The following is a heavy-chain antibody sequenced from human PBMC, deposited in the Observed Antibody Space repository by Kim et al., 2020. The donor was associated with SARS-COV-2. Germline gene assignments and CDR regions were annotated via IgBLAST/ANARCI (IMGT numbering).Heavy chain of an antibody. J-gene: IGHJ4*02. CDR2: SAT. Sequence: SATAYAASVKGRFTISRDDSKNTAYLQMNSLKTEDTAVYYCATVTPNFDYWGQGTLVTVSS. V-gene: IGHV3-73*01. CDR3: ATVTPNFDY. D-gene: IGHD2-21*02.